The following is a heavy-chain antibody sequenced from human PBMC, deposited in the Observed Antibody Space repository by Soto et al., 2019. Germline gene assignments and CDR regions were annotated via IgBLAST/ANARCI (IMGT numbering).Heavy chain of an antibody. Sequence: GESLKISCKGSGYSFTSYWISGVRQMPGKGLEWMGRIDPSDSYTNYSPSFQGHVTISADKSIRTAYLQWSSLKASDTAMYYCGRRYSSSYFCMDVWGQGTTVTVSS. D-gene: IGHD6-6*01. J-gene: IGHJ6*01. V-gene: IGHV5-10-1*01. CDR2: IDPSDSYT. CDR3: GRRYSSSYFCMDV. CDR1: GYSFTSYW.